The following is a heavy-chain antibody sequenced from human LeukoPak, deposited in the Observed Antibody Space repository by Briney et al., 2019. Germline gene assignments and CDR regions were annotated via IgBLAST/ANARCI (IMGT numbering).Heavy chain of an antibody. CDR2: IYHSGST. J-gene: IGHJ6*03. CDR3: ARVPMGASYYYMDV. V-gene: IGHV4-31*03. D-gene: IGHD1-26*01. CDR1: GDSITRGGYY. Sequence: SETLSLTCTVSGDSITRGGYYWSWVRQHPGKGPEWIGHIYHSGSTYYNASLRSRLTISVDTSKNQFSLNLSSLTAADAAVYYCARVPMGASYYYMDVWGKGTTVTVSS.